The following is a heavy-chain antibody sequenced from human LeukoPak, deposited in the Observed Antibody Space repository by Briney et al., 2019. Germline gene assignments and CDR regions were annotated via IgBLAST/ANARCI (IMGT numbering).Heavy chain of an antibody. CDR2: IWHDGSHK. V-gene: IGHV3-33*01. D-gene: IGHD6-19*01. Sequence: PGRSLRLSCAASAFPFSSYGMPWVRQAPGKGLEWVAVIWHDGSHKYYADSVKGRFTISRDNSKNTLYLQMNSLRAEDTAVYYCASGDYSSGWHLDYWGQGTLVTVSS. CDR1: AFPFSSYG. CDR3: ASGDYSSGWHLDY. J-gene: IGHJ4*02.